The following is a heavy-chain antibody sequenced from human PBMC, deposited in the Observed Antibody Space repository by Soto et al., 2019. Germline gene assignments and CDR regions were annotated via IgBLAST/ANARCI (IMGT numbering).Heavy chain of an antibody. CDR1: EFTFSGRS. D-gene: IGHD3-10*01. V-gene: IGHV3-74*01. CDR3: ARGWFGPDV. CDR2: IDKVGTDS. J-gene: IGHJ6*03. Sequence: EVHLVESGGGLVQPGGSLRLSCAASEFTFSGRSVHWVRQAPGKGLVWVSGIDKVGTDSTYADSVKGRFTSSRDNAKNTVYLQMNSLRVEDTSVYYCARGWFGPDVWGKGTTVTVSS.